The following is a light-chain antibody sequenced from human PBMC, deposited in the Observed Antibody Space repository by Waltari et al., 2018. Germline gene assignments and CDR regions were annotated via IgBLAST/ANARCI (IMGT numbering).Light chain of an antibody. J-gene: IGKJ1*01. CDR3: QMYVRLPVT. CDR1: QSVGRS. Sequence: EIVLTQSPGTLSLSPGERATLSCRASQSVGRSLAWYQQKPGQAPRLLSYDASKRATGIPERVSGSGSGTDFSLTISRLEPEDFAVYYCQMYVRLPVTFGQGTKVEIK. CDR2: DAS. V-gene: IGKV3-20*01.